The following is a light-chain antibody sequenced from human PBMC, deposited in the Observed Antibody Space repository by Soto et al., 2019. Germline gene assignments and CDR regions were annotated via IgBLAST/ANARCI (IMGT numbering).Light chain of an antibody. J-gene: IGKJ4*01. Sequence: DIQMTQSPSSLSASVGDRVTITCRASQSISGYLNWYQQKPGKAPKLLIYSASTLQSGGPSRFSGSGSGTDFTLTITSLQPEDSSTYSCQQSHSTPLAFGGGTKVEI. CDR3: QQSHSTPLA. CDR2: SAS. CDR1: QSISGY. V-gene: IGKV1-39*01.